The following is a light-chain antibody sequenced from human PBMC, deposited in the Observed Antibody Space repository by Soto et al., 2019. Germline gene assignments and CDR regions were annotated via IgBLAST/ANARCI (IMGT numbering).Light chain of an antibody. J-gene: IGKJ4*01. Sequence: DIHMTQSPSSVSASVGYRFAITCRASQGIRTWLAWCQQKPGKAPKVLIYAASSLQSGVPSRFRGSGSGTDFTLTISSLQPEDSETYYCQQSNSSPLTFGGGTKVDIK. CDR2: AAS. V-gene: IGKV1-12*01. CDR1: QGIRTW. CDR3: QQSNSSPLT.